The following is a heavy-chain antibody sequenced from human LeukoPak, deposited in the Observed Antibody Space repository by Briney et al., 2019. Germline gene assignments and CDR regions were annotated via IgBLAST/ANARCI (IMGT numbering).Heavy chain of an antibody. CDR1: GGSISSYY. Sequence: PSETLSLTCTVSGGSISSYYWSWIRQPPGKGLEWIAYISDIGSINYNPSLKSRVTISLDTSKNQFSLQLSSVTAADTAVYYCAGHHPRNTVDFWGQGTLVTVSS. J-gene: IGHJ4*02. D-gene: IGHD2/OR15-2a*01. CDR2: ISDIGSI. V-gene: IGHV4-59*08. CDR3: AGHHPRNTVDF.